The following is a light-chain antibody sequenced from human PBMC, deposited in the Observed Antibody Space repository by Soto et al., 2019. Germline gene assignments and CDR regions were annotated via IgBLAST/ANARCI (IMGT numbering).Light chain of an antibody. V-gene: IGLV2-11*01. CDR2: DVT. CDR3: CSYAGTPYV. Sequence: SALTQPRSVSGSPGQSVTISCTGTSSDVGGYVFVSWYQQHPGKAPKLMIYDVTKRPSGVPVRFSGSKSGNTASLTISGLQAEDEADYYCCSYAGTPYVFGAGTKVTVL. J-gene: IGLJ1*01. CDR1: SSDVGGYVF.